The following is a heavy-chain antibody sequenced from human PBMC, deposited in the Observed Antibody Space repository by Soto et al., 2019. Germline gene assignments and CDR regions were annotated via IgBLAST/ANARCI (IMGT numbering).Heavy chain of an antibody. D-gene: IGHD6-19*01. J-gene: IGHJ5*02. Sequence: SETLSLTCTVSGGSISSSSYYWGWIRQPPGKGLEWIGSIYYSGSTYYNPSLKSRVTISVDTSKNQFSLKLSSVTAADTAVYYCARHSPQWLALNWFDPWGQGTLVTVSS. CDR2: IYYSGST. CDR3: ARHSPQWLALNWFDP. V-gene: IGHV4-39*01. CDR1: GGSISSSSYY.